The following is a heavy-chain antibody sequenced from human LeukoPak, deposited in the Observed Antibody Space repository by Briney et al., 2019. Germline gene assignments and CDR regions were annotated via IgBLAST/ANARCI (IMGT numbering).Heavy chain of an antibody. CDR2: IYSGGST. CDR1: GFAVSSNY. D-gene: IGHD2-8*02. CDR3: AKDFYVGPVLARYFDY. V-gene: IGHV3-53*01. J-gene: IGHJ4*02. Sequence: GGSLRLSCAASGFAVSSNYMSWVRQAPGKGLEWVSVIYSGGSTYYADSVKGRFTISRDNSKNTLYLQMNSLRAADTAVYYCAKDFYVGPVLARYFDYWGQGTLVTVSS.